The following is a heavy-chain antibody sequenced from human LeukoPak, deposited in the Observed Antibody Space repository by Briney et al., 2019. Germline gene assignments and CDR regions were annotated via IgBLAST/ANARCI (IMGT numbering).Heavy chain of an antibody. J-gene: IGHJ4*02. V-gene: IGHV3-13*01. CDR2: IGIVGDS. Sequence: GGSLRLSCAASGYTFSNYDMHWVRQGTGKGREWVSDIGIVGDSYYAGSLKGRFPISRDNAKNSLYLQMNGLRAGDTAVYYCATARRGEEIDYWGQGTLVTVSS. CDR3: ATARRGEEIDY. D-gene: IGHD3-10*01. CDR1: GYTFSNYD.